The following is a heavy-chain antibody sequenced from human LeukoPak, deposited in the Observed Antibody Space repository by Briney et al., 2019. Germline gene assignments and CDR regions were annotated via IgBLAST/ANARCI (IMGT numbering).Heavy chain of an antibody. CDR2: IYENGGTT. D-gene: IGHD2-21*01. J-gene: IGHJ4*02. CDR3: AKDFRIGYSAHFDY. CDR1: GFTFRSHA. V-gene: IGHV3-23*01. Sequence: GGSLRLSCVGSGFTFRSHAMSWVRQAPEKGLEFVSGIYENGGTTYYADSVKGRFSISRDNSKNTLYLQMDSLRGEDTAAYYCAKDFRIGYSAHFDYWAREPWSPSPQ.